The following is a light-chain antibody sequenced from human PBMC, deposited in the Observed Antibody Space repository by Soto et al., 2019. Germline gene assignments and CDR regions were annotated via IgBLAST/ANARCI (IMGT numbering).Light chain of an antibody. J-gene: IGKJ1*01. CDR3: QPYNNWPT. CDR2: GAS. Sequence: EIVMTQSPATLSVSPGERATLSCRASQSVSSNLAWYQQKPGQAPRLLIYGASTRATGVPARFSGSGSGTEFTLSISSLQSEEFAVYFCQPYNNWPTFGQGTKVEIK. V-gene: IGKV3-15*01. CDR1: QSVSSN.